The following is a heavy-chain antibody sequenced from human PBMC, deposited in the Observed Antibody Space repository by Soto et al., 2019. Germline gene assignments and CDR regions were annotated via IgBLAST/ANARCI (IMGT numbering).Heavy chain of an antibody. Sequence: SATLSLTCTVSGGSINSFYWSWIRQPPGKGLEWIGYIYYTVITVYDPSLKSRTTISLDTSKTQFSLKLTSVTAADSAVYYCARVKYGSGSYLHTFDYWGQGKLVTVSS. CDR1: GGSINSFY. D-gene: IGHD3-10*01. CDR3: ARVKYGSGSYLHTFDY. CDR2: IYYTVIT. J-gene: IGHJ4*02. V-gene: IGHV4-59*01.